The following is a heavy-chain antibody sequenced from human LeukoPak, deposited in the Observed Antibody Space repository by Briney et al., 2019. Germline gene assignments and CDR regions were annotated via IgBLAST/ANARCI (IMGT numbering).Heavy chain of an antibody. J-gene: IGHJ4*02. V-gene: IGHV1-69*05. CDR3: ASEYCSGGSCFALFDY. Sequence: SVKVSCKASGGTFSSYAISWVLQAPGQGLEWMGRIIPIFGTANYAQKFQGRVTITTDESTSTAYMELSSLRSEDTAVYYCASEYCSGGSCFALFDYWGQGTPVTVSS. CDR2: IIPIFGTA. D-gene: IGHD2-15*01. CDR1: GGTFSSYA.